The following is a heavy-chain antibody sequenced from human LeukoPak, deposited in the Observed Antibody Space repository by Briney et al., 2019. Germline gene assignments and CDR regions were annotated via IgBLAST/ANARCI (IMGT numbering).Heavy chain of an antibody. V-gene: IGHV3-74*01. Sequence: GGSLRLSCAASGFIFSDYAMHWVRQAPGKGLVWVSRIISDGSTTDYADSVKGRFTISRDNAKNTLYLQMNSLRAEDTAVYYCAKGGIALVRGSFDYWGQGTLLTVSS. CDR2: IISDGSTT. CDR3: AKGGIALVRGSFDY. D-gene: IGHD3-10*01. J-gene: IGHJ4*02. CDR1: GFIFSDYA.